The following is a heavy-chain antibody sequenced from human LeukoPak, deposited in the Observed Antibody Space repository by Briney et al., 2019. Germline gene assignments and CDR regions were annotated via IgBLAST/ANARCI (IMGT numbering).Heavy chain of an antibody. Sequence: ASVKVSCKASGYTFTGYYMHWVRQAPGQGLEWMGWINPNSGGTNYAQKFQGWVTMTRDASISTAYMELSRLRSDDTAVYYCARVESSGWYDYWGQGTLVTVSS. D-gene: IGHD6-19*01. CDR3: ARVESSGWYDY. J-gene: IGHJ4*02. CDR2: INPNSGGT. CDR1: GYTFTGYY. V-gene: IGHV1-2*04.